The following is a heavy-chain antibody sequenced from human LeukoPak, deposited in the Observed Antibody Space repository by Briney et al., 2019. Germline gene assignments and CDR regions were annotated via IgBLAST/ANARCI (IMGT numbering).Heavy chain of an antibody. V-gene: IGHV3-23*01. Sequence: PGGSLRLSYAASAFTFSSYAMTSVRQAPGKGLEWGSGISGSGGSTYYADSVKGRLTISRDNSKNTLYLQMNSLRAEDTAVYYCAKDPFFDYWGQGTLVTVSS. CDR3: AKDPFFDY. CDR1: AFTFSSYA. J-gene: IGHJ4*02. CDR2: ISGSGGST.